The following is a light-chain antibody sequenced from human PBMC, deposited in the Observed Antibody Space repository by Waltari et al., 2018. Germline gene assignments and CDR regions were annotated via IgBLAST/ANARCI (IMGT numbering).Light chain of an antibody. V-gene: IGKV1-5*03. CDR2: KTS. CDR1: QSISDH. J-gene: IGKJ3*01. CDR3: QQYSGYSSFT. Sequence: DIQMTQSPSTLSASVGDRVIITCRASQSISDHLAWYQQKPGKAPKLLIYKTSNLESGVPSRFSGSGSGTEFTLTINSLQPDDFASYYCQQYSGYSSFTFGPGTKVDIK.